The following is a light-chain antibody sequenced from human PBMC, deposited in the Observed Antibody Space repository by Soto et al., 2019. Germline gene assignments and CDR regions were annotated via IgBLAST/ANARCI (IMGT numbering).Light chain of an antibody. Sequence: DIQMTQSPSSVSASVGDRVTITCRASQGVGSWLAWYQQKPGKAPKLLIYTASTLQSGVPSRFRGSGSGTDFTLTISSLQSEDFAVYYCQQYNNWPLTFGGGTTVEIK. J-gene: IGKJ4*01. CDR3: QQYNNWPLT. CDR1: QGVGSW. CDR2: TAS. V-gene: IGKV1D-12*01.